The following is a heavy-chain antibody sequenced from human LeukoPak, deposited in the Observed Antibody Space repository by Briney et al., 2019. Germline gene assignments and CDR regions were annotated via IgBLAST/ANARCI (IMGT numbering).Heavy chain of an antibody. D-gene: IGHD5-18*01. J-gene: IGHJ4*02. CDR2: ISYDGSNK. CDR3: AKRVDTAMVVGDY. Sequence: GGSLRLSCAASGFTFSSYGMHWVRQAPGKGLEWVAVISYDGSNKYYADSVKGRFTISRDNSKNTLYLQMNSLRAEDTAVYYCAKRVDTAMVVGDYWGQGTLVTVSS. CDR1: GFTFSSYG. V-gene: IGHV3-30*18.